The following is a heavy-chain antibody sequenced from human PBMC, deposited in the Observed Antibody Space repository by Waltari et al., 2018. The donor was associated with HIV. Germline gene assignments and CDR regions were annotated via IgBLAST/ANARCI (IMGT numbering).Heavy chain of an antibody. V-gene: IGHV3-53*02. D-gene: IGHD3-9*01. CDR1: GFNVKTNY. Sequence: VETGGTLIQPGGSLGLSCNMSGFNVKTNYVTCVSTFPGGGLEWVSIFYPDGTFHDADSVKGRFIMSRDSSRNTIFLQMNFLIFDDSAIYFCARGVRYLDPWGQGTQVIVSS. J-gene: IGHJ5*02. CDR3: ARGVRYLDP. CDR2: FYPDGTF.